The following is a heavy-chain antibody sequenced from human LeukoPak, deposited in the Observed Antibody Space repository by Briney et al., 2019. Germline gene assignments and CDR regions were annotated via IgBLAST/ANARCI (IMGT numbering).Heavy chain of an antibody. CDR3: ARRPIVGATSWFHP. J-gene: IGHJ5*02. Sequence: GASVKVSCKASGYTFTSYGISWVRQAPGQGLEWMGWISAYNGNTNYAQKLQGRVTMTTDTSTSTAYMELRSLRSDDTAVYYCARRPIVGATSWFHPWGQGTLVTVSS. CDR2: ISAYNGNT. CDR1: GYTFTSYG. V-gene: IGHV1-18*01. D-gene: IGHD1-26*01.